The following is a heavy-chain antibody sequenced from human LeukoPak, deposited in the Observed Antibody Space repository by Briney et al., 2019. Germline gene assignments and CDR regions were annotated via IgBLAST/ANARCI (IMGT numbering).Heavy chain of an antibody. D-gene: IGHD1-26*01. CDR1: GGSISNYY. CDR3: TQGGELMNY. V-gene: IGHV4-59*08. J-gene: IGHJ4*02. Sequence: SETLSLTCTVSGGSISNYYWSWIRQPPGKGLEWIGYIYYSGSTNYNPSLKSRVTISVDTSKNQFSLRLSSVTAADTAVYYCTQGGELMNYWGQGTLVTVSS. CDR2: IYYSGST.